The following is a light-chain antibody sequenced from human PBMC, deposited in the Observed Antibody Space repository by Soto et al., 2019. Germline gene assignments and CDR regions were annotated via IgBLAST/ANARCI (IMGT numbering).Light chain of an antibody. Sequence: QSVLTQPASVSGSPGQSITISCTGASSDVGGYNYVSWYQQHPGKAPKLMIYDVSNRPSGVSNRFSGSKSGNTASLTISGLQAEDEAHYYCSSYTSISNVVFGGGTKLTVL. CDR2: DVS. V-gene: IGLV2-14*01. CDR1: SSDVGGYNY. J-gene: IGLJ2*01. CDR3: SSYTSISNVV.